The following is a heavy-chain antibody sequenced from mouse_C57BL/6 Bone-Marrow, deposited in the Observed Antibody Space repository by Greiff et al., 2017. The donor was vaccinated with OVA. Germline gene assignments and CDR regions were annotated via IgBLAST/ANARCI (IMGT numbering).Heavy chain of an antibody. CDR3: ARGAHAY. J-gene: IGHJ3*01. CDR1: GFTFSSYA. Sequence: DVKLVESGGGLVKPGGSLKLSCAASGFTFSSYAMSWVRQTPEKRLEWVATISDGGSYTYYPDNVKGRFTISRDNAKNNLYLQMSHLKSEDTAMYYCARGAHAYWGQGTLVTVSA. V-gene: IGHV5-4*03. CDR2: ISDGGSYT.